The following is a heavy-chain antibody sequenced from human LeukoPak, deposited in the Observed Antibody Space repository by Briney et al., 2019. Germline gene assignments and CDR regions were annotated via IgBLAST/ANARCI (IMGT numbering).Heavy chain of an antibody. CDR2: FDPEDGET. CDR3: ATPDVVTAILRDAFDI. J-gene: IGHJ3*02. CDR1: GYTLTELS. Sequence: ASVKVSCKVSGYTLTELSMHWVRQAPGKGLEWMGGFDPEDGETIYAQKFQGRVTMTEDTSTDTAYMELSSLRSEDTAVYYCATPDVVTAILRDAFDIWGQGTMVTVSS. V-gene: IGHV1-24*01. D-gene: IGHD2-21*02.